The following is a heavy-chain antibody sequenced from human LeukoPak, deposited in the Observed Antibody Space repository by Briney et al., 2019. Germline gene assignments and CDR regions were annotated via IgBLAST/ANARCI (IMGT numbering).Heavy chain of an antibody. CDR3: SREGRAGSSGWFGAFYI. Sequence: ASVKVCCKTSTGYYMHWVRQAPGQGLEYMGWIHPNSGASKSVPKFQGRVTMTRDTSINTDYVELSSLTSDDTAMYYCSREGRAGSSGWFGAFYIWGQGTMVIVSS. J-gene: IGHJ3*02. D-gene: IGHD6-13*01. CDR2: IHPNSGAS. V-gene: IGHV1-2*02. CDR1: TGYY.